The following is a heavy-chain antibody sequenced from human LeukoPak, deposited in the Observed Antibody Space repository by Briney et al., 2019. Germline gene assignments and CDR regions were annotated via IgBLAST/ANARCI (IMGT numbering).Heavy chain of an antibody. J-gene: IGHJ4*02. Sequence: GASVKVSCKASGGTFSSYAISWVRQAPGQGLEWMGGIIPIFGTANYAQKFQGRVTITADKSTSTAYMELSSLRSEDTAVYYCARNDGGISFDYWGQGTLVTVSS. CDR2: IIPIFGTA. V-gene: IGHV1-69*06. D-gene: IGHD1-1*01. CDR1: GGTFSSYA. CDR3: ARNDGGISFDY.